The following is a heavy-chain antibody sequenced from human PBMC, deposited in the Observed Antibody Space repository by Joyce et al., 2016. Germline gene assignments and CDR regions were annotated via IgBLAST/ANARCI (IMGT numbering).Heavy chain of an antibody. J-gene: IGHJ4*02. Sequence: VQLQESGPGVVKPSETLSLTCTVSGASISSYLWSWIRQSPGKGLEWSGYIYDRGSTNYNPSLKSRVTISADTSRKQISLRVTSVTAADTAVYYCARDGGYCSGGICYTFFDYWGQGTLVTVSS. CDR2: IYDRGST. V-gene: IGHV4-59*01. D-gene: IGHD2-15*01. CDR3: ARDGGYCSGGICYTFFDY. CDR1: GASISSYL.